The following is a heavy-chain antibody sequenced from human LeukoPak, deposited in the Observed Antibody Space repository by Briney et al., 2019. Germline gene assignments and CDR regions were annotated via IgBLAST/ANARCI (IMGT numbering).Heavy chain of an antibody. CDR1: GYTFARYG. D-gene: IGHD3-10*01. CDR2: ISANSGYT. Sequence: ASVKVSCKASGYTFARYGISWVRQAPGQGLEWMGWISANSGYTNYAQNLQGRLTMTTDTSTSTAYMELRSLRADDMAMYYCTRDPAHEEVRGIFIPYFDCWGQGTLVTVSS. CDR3: TRDPAHEEVRGIFIPYFDC. V-gene: IGHV1-18*03. J-gene: IGHJ4*02.